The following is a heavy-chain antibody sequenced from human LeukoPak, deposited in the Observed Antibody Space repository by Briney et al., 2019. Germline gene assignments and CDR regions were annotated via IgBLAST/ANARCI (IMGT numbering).Heavy chain of an antibody. D-gene: IGHD3-9*01. CDR3: AKAPNYDILTGSYYFDY. J-gene: IGHJ4*02. Sequence: PGGSLRLSCAASGFTFSSYAMSWVRQAPGKGLEWVSAISGSSGSTYYADSVEGRFTISRDNSKNTLYLQMNSLRAEDTAVYYCAKAPNYDILTGSYYFDYWGQGTLVTVSS. CDR2: ISGSSGST. CDR1: GFTFSSYA. V-gene: IGHV3-23*01.